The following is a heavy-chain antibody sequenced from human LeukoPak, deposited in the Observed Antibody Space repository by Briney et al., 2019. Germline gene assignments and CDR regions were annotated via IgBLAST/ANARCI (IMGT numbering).Heavy chain of an antibody. V-gene: IGHV3-15*01. CDR2: IKTKTDGGTT. CDR3: ARDNDGDSFDAFDI. D-gene: IGHD4-17*01. Sequence: KPGGSLRLSCAASGFTFNYAWMSWVRQAPGKGLEWVGRIKTKTDGGTTDYAAPVKGRFTISRDDSKSTLYLHMNSLETEDTAVYYCARDNDGDSFDAFDIWGQGTMVTVSS. J-gene: IGHJ3*02. CDR1: GFTFNYAW.